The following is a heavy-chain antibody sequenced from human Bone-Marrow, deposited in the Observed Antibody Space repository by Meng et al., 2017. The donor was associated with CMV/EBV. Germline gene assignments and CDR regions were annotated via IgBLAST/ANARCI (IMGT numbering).Heavy chain of an antibody. CDR3: ARGFSDGSAYYRHYFDN. V-gene: IGHV4-61*01. D-gene: IGHD3-22*01. CDR2: IYYSGST. Sequence: SETLSLTCTVSGGSVSSGSYYWSWIRQPPGKGLEWIGYIYYSGSTNYNPSLKSRVTISVDTSKNQFSLKLSSVTAADTAVYYCARGFSDGSAYYRHYFDNWGQGTLVTVSS. CDR1: GGSVSSGSYY. J-gene: IGHJ4*02.